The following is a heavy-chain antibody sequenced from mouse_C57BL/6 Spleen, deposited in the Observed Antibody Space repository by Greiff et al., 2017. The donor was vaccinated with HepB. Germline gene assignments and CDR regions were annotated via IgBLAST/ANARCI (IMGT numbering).Heavy chain of an antibody. D-gene: IGHD2-2*01. J-gene: IGHJ4*01. CDR2: ISSGSSTI. Sequence: EVKLVESGGGLVKPGGSLKLSCAASGFTFSDYGMHWVRQAPEKGLEWVAYISSGSSTIYYADTVKGRYTISRDNAKNSLFLQMTSLRSEDTSMYYCATCYGYEWAMDYWGQAPSVSVST. CDR1: GFTFSDYG. V-gene: IGHV5-17*01. CDR3: ATCYGYEWAMDY.